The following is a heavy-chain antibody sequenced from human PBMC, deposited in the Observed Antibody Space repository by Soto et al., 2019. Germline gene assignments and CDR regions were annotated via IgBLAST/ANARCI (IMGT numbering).Heavy chain of an antibody. Sequence: QLQLQESGPGLVKPSETLSLTCTVSGGSLSSSSYHWGWIRQPPGKGLEWIGSIYYSGSTYYNPSLKSRVTISVDTSKNQFSLKLRSVTAADTAVYYCARHKFEMATINVFDYWGQGTLVTVSS. J-gene: IGHJ4*02. D-gene: IGHD5-12*01. CDR1: GGSLSSSSYH. V-gene: IGHV4-39*01. CDR3: ARHKFEMATINVFDY. CDR2: IYYSGST.